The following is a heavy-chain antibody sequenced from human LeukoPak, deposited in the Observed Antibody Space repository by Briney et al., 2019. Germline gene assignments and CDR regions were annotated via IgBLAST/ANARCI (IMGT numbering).Heavy chain of an antibody. CDR2: ISGTSGTI. V-gene: IGHV3-23*01. D-gene: IGHD2-21*02. CDR1: GFTFSNYA. Sequence: GGSLRLSCAASGFTFSNYAMSWVRQAPGRGLEWVSGISGTSGTINYAAPVKGRFTISRDNSKNTLYLQMNSLRVDDMAVYYCAKRLGDPRAFDYWGQGTLVTVSS. CDR3: AKRLGDPRAFDY. J-gene: IGHJ4*02.